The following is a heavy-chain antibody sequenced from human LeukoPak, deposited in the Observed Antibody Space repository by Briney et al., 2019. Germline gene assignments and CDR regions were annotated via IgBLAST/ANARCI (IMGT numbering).Heavy chain of an antibody. D-gene: IGHD4-23*01. V-gene: IGHV4-39*07. Sequence: SETLSLTCTVSGGSISSSSYYWGWIRQPPGKGLEWIGSIYYSGSTYYNPSLKSRVTISVDTSKNQFSLKLSSVTAADTAVYYCARDEGEDYGGNSIDYWGQGTLVTVSS. CDR3: ARDEGEDYGGNSIDY. CDR2: IYYSGST. CDR1: GGSISSSSYY. J-gene: IGHJ4*02.